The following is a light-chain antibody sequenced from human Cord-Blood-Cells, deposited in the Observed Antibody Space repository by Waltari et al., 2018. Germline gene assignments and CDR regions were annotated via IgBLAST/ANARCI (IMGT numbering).Light chain of an antibody. J-gene: IGLJ2*01. V-gene: IGLV2-14*01. CDR1: SSDVGGYNY. Sequence: QSALTQPASVSGSPGQSITISCTGTSSDVGGYNYVSWYQQHPGKAPKLMIYEVSKRPSGVSKRFSGSKSGNTASLTISGRQAEDEADYYCSSYTSSSTLVFGGGTKLTVL. CDR2: EVS. CDR3: SSYTSSSTLV.